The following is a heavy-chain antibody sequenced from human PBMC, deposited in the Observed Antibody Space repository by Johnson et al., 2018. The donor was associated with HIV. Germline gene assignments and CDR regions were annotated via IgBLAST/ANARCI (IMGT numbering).Heavy chain of an antibody. CDR2: ISYDGSEK. CDR3: ARGSAFDI. CDR1: GFIFSSYG. V-gene: IGHV3-30*19. Sequence: VQLVESGGGVVQPGGSLRLSCAASGFIFSSYGMHWVRQAPGKGLEWVAVISYDGSEKYYADSVKGRFTISRDSSKNTLYLQMNLRAEETAVYYCARGSAFDIWGQ. J-gene: IGHJ3*02.